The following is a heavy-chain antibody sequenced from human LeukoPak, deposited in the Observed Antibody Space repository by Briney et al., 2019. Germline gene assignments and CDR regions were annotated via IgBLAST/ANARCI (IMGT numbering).Heavy chain of an antibody. CDR1: GFTFSSYA. V-gene: IGHV3-30-3*01. J-gene: IGHJ4*02. CDR2: ISYDGSNK. CDR3: ASWTNGSGRDY. Sequence: GRSLRLSCAASGFTFSSYAMHWVRQAPGKGLEWVAVISYDGSNKYYADSVKGRFTISRDNSKNTLYLQMNSLRAEDTAVYYCASWTNGSGRDYWGQGTLVTVSS. D-gene: IGHD3-10*01.